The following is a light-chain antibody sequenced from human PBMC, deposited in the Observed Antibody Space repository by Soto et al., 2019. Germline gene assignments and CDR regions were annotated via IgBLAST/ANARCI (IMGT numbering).Light chain of an antibody. J-gene: IGKJ3*01. CDR2: WAS. V-gene: IGKV4-1*01. CDR1: QSVLYSSNNKNC. Sequence: DIVMTQSPDSLAVSLGERATINCKSSQSVLYSSNNKNCLAWYQQKPGQPPKLLIYWASTRESGVPARFSGSGSGTDFTLTTSSMQAEDVAVYYCQHYYSTPCTFGPGTKVDIK. CDR3: QHYYSTPCT.